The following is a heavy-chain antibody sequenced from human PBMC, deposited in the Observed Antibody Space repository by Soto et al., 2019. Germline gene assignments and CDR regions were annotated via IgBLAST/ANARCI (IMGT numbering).Heavy chain of an antibody. CDR3: ARESEXLTSNFDY. CDR2: ISSTTNYI. J-gene: IGHJ4*02. CDR1: GFTFTRYS. V-gene: IGHV3-21*06. Sequence: PGGSLRLSCAASGFTFTRYSMNWVRQAPGKGLEWVSSISSTTNYIYYGDSMKGRFTISRDNAKNSLYLEMNSLRAEDTAVYYCARESEXLTSNFDYWGQGTLVTVSS.